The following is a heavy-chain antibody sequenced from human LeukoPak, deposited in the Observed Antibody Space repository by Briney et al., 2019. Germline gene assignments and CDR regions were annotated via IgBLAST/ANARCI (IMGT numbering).Heavy chain of an antibody. J-gene: IGHJ4*02. CDR1: GGSFSGYY. V-gene: IGHV4-34*01. CDR2: INHSGST. D-gene: IGHD1-20*01. Sequence: TSETLSLTCAVYGGSFSGYYWSWIRQPPGKGLEWIGEINHSGSTNYNPSLKSRVTISVNTSKNQFSLKLSSVTAADTAVYYCASLGLSITGKLGIDYWGQGTLVTVSS. CDR3: ASLGLSITGKLGIDY.